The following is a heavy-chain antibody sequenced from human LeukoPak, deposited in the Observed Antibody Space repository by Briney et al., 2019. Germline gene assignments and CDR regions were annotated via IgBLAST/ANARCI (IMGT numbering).Heavy chain of an antibody. D-gene: IGHD3-22*01. CDR1: GFTSSSYA. J-gene: IGHJ4*02. V-gene: IGHV3-23*01. Sequence: PGGSLRLSCAASGFTSSSYAMSWVRQAPGKGLEWVSAISGRGGTRNHADSVKGRFTISRDNSKNTLYLQMNSLRAEDTAVYYCAKVASDYYDSSGYSYYFDYWGQGTLVTVSS. CDR2: ISGRGGTR. CDR3: AKVASDYYDSSGYSYYFDY.